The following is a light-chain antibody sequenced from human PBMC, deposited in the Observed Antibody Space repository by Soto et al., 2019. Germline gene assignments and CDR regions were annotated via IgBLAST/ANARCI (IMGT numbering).Light chain of an antibody. CDR3: QKYDSVPLT. V-gene: IGKV1-27*01. CDR1: QGINNF. CDR2: AAS. J-gene: IGKJ4*01. Sequence: DIQMTQSPSSLSASVGDRVTITCRASQGINNFVACYQQKPGEVPKLLIYAASTLQSGVPSRFSGSGFGTDFVLAISSLEPEDVATYYCQKYDSVPLTFGGGTRVEIK.